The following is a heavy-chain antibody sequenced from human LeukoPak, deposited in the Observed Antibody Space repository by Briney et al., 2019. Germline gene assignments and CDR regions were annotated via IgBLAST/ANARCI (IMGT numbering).Heavy chain of an antibody. CDR3: ASLYSGYDFDYYYGMDV. J-gene: IGHJ6*02. CDR2: IIPIFGTA. CDR1: GGTFSSYA. Sequence: GASVKVSCTASGGTFSSYAISWVRQAPGQGLEWMGGIIPIFGTANYAQKFQGRVTITADESTSTAYMELSSLRSEDTAVYYCASLYSGYDFDYYYGMDVWGQGTTVTVSS. D-gene: IGHD5-12*01. V-gene: IGHV1-69*13.